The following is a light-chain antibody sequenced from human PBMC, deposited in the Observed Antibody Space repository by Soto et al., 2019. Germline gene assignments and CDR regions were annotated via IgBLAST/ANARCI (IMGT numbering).Light chain of an antibody. CDR2: EVH. CDR1: SSDVGGYKY. V-gene: IGLV2-8*01. J-gene: IGLJ2*01. CDR3: SSYGGNNNLL. Sequence: QSVLTQPPSASGSPGQSVTISCTGTSSDVGGYKYVSWYQQHPGKAPKLMIFEVHKRPSGVPDRFSGSKSGNTASLTVSGLQAEDEADYYCSSYGGNNNLLFGGGTKVTVL.